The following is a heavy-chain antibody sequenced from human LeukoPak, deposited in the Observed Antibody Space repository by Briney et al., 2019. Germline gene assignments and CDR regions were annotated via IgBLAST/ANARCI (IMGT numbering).Heavy chain of an antibody. V-gene: IGHV5-51*01. CDR3: ARHHDYGDYGCFDY. D-gene: IGHD4-17*01. CDR1: GYSFTSYW. J-gene: IGHJ4*02. CDR2: IYPGDSDT. Sequence: GESLKISCKGSGYSFTSYWIGWVRQMPGKGLEWMGIIYPGDSDTRYSPSFQGQVTISADKSIRTANLQWSSLKASDTAIYYCARHHDYGDYGCFDYWGQGTLVTVSS.